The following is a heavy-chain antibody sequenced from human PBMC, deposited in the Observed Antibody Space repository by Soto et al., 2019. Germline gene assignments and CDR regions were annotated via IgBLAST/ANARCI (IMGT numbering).Heavy chain of an antibody. J-gene: IGHJ6*02. V-gene: IGHV3-30*18. CDR2: ISYDGSNK. CDR3: AKDQYSSSFLYYYYYGMDV. D-gene: IGHD6-6*01. CDR1: GFTFSSYG. Sequence: PGGSLRLSCAASGFTFSSYGMHWVRQAPGKGLEWVAVISYDGSNKYYADSVKGRFTISRDNSKNTLYLQMNSLRAEDTAVYYCAKDQYSSSFLYYYYYGMDVWGQGTTVTVSS.